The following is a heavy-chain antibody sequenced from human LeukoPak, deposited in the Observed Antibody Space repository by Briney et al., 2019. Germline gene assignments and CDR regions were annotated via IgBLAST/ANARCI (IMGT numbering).Heavy chain of an antibody. CDR1: GGSFSRFA. CDR2: VFPMLGIT. Sequence: ASVKVSCKASGGSFSRFAISWVRQAPGQGLEWMGRVFPMLGITNYAQGFQGRVTITADKSTSTAYMELSSLRSEDTAVYYCAREAAMVSDWGQGTLVTVSS. CDR3: AREAAMVSD. J-gene: IGHJ4*02. V-gene: IGHV1-69*04. D-gene: IGHD5-18*01.